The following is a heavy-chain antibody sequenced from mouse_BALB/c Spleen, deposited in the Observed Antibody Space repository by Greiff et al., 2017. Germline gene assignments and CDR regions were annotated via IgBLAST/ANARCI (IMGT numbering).Heavy chain of an antibody. CDR3: ARGEGWAMDY. CDR1: GFTFSSYA. CDR2: ISSGGSYT. J-gene: IGHJ4*01. D-gene: IGHD2-3*01. Sequence: EVQLVESGGGLVKPGGSLKLSCAASGFTFSSYAMSWVRQSPEKRLEWVAEISSGGSYTYYPDTVTGRFTISRDNAKNTLYLEMSSLRSEDTAMYYCARGEGWAMDYWGQGTSVTVSS. V-gene: IGHV5-9-4*01.